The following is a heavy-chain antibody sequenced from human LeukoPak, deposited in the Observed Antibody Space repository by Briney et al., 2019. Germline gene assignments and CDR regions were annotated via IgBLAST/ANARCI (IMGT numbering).Heavy chain of an antibody. D-gene: IGHD3-10*01. CDR3: ARDRYYGSGSYYKEYYYYGMDV. CDR2: ISSSSSYI. CDR1: GFTFSSYS. J-gene: IGHJ6*04. V-gene: IGHV3-21*01. Sequence: GGSLRLSCAASGFTFSSYSMNWVRQAPGKGLEWVLSISSSSSYIYYADSVKGRFTISRDNAKNSLYLQMNSLRAEDTAVYYCARDRYYGSGSYYKEYYYYGMDVWGKGTTVTVSS.